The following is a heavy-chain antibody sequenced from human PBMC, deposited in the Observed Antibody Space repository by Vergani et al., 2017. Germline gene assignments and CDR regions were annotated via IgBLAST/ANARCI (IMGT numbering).Heavy chain of an antibody. CDR2: IYPGDSDT. CDR3: ARHRISYYYGSGSPYYWYFDL. CDR1: GYSFTSYW. Sequence: EVQLVQSGAEVKKPGESLTISCKGSGYSFTSYWIGWVRQMPGKGLGWMGIIYPGDSDTRYSPSFQGQVTISADKSISTAYLQWSSLKASDTAMYYCARHRISYYYGSGSPYYWYFDLWGRGTLVTVSS. J-gene: IGHJ2*01. D-gene: IGHD3-10*01. V-gene: IGHV5-51*01.